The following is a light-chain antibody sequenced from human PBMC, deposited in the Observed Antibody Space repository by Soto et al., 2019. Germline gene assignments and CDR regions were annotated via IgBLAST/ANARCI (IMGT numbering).Light chain of an antibody. Sequence: EIVLTQSPATLSLPPGERATLSCRASQSVSSYLAWYQQKPGQAPRLLIYDASNRATGVPARFSGSGSGTDFTLTISGLEPEDFAVYYCQHRSSLPLTFGGGTKVEIK. J-gene: IGKJ4*01. V-gene: IGKV3-11*01. CDR2: DAS. CDR3: QHRSSLPLT. CDR1: QSVSSY.